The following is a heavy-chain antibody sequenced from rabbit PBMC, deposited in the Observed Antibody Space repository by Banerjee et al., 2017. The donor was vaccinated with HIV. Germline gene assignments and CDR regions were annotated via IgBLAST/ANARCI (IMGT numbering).Heavy chain of an antibody. CDR2: IETNSGST. CDR3: AREGADYTGYLSL. D-gene: IGHD4-2*01. J-gene: IGHJ4*01. V-gene: IGHV1S40*01. Sequence: QSLEESGGDLVQPEGSLTLTCTASGLDFSSSYYMCWVRQAPGKGLEWIACIETNSGSTWYASWAKGRFTISKTSSTTVTLQMTSLTAADTATYFCAREGADYTGYLSLWGPGTLVTVS. CDR1: GLDFSSSYY.